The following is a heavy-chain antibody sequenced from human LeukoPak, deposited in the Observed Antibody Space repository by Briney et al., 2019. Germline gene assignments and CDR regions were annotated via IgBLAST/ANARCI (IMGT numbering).Heavy chain of an antibody. CDR1: GFTFSDSY. V-gene: IGHV3-11*04. Sequence: GGSLRLSCAASGFTFSDSYMSWIRQAPGKGLEWVSYISSSASTIYYADSVKGRFTISRDNAKNSLYLQMNSLRAEDTAVYYCARFRRGRGWTPGDYWGQGTLVTVSS. CDR3: ARFRRGRGWTPGDY. J-gene: IGHJ4*02. CDR2: ISSSASTI. D-gene: IGHD6-19*01.